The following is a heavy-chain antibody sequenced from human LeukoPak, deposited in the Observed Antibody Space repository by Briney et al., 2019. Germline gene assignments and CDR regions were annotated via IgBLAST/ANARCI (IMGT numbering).Heavy chain of an antibody. CDR2: ISGSGGST. D-gene: IGHD2-2*01. V-gene: IGHV3-23*01. J-gene: IGHJ4*02. Sequence: GGSLRLSCAASGFTFSSYAMSWVRQAPGKGLEWVSAISGSGGSTYYADSVKGRFTISRDNSKNTLYLQMNSLRAEDTAVYYCAKDLNIVVVPVKRPFDYWGQGTLVTVSS. CDR3: AKDLNIVVVPVKRPFDY. CDR1: GFTFSSYA.